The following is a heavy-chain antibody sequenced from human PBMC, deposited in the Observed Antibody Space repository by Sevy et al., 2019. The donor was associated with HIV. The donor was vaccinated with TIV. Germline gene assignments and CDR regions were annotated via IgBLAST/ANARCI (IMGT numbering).Heavy chain of an antibody. J-gene: IGHJ3*02. D-gene: IGHD5-12*01. V-gene: IGHV1-2*02. CDR1: GYTFTGYY. CDR3: ARGRATIGVDAFDI. CDR2: INPNSGGT. Sequence: ASVKVSCKASGYTFTGYYMHWVRQAPGQGLEWMGWINPNSGGTNYAQKFQGRVTMTRDTSISTAYMELSRLRSDDTAVYYCARGRATIGVDAFDIWGQGIMVTVSS.